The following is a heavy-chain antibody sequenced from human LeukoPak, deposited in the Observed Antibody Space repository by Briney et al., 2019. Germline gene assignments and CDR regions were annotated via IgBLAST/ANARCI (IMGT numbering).Heavy chain of an antibody. D-gene: IGHD3-22*01. CDR2: ISSSGSTI. CDR1: GFTFSDYY. V-gene: IGHV3-11*04. J-gene: IGHJ4*02. CDR3: ARNAHSFDSSGYYFHF. Sequence: GGSLRLSCAASGFTFSDYYMSWIRQAPGKGLEWVSYISSSGSTIYYADSVKGRFTTSRDNSKNTVSLQMSSLRVEDTAVYYCARNAHSFDSSGYYFHFWGQGTRVTVSS.